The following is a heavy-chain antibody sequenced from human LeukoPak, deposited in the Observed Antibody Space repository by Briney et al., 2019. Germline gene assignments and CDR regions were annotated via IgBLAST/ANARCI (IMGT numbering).Heavy chain of an antibody. CDR3: ANFIVVVPAAPYYYYYGMDV. V-gene: IGHV3-23*01. J-gene: IGHJ6*02. CDR2: ISGSGGNT. CDR1: GFTFSSYA. Sequence: GGSLRLSCAASGFTFSSYAMSWVRQAPGKGLEWVSAISGSGGNTYYADSVKGRFTISRDNSKNTLYVQMNSLRAEDTAVYYCANFIVVVPAAPYYYYYGMDVWGQGTTVTVSS. D-gene: IGHD2-2*01.